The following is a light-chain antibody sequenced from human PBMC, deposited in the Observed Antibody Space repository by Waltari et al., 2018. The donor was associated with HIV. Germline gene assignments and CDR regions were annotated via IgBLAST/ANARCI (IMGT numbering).Light chain of an antibody. CDR1: SSHIGSNT. CDR3: AAWDDSLNAL. Sequence: QSVLTQPPSASGTPGQRVTIPCSGSSSHIGSNTVNWYQQPPGTAPKLLIYSNNQRPSGVPDRFSGSKSGTSASLAISGLQSEDEADYYCAAWDDSLNALFGGGTKLTVL. J-gene: IGLJ2*01. CDR2: SNN. V-gene: IGLV1-44*01.